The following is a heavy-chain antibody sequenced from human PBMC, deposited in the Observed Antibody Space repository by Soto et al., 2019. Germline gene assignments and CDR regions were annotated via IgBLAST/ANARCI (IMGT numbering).Heavy chain of an antibody. J-gene: IGHJ4*02. V-gene: IGHV3-74*01. CDR3: ARGARNYYYFDC. Sequence: EVQLVESGGGLVQPGGSLRLSCVASAFTFSNYWIHWVRQAPGKGLVWVSRINGDGSSTNYADSVKGQFTISRDNAKNTVYLQMNSLRVEDTAVYYCARGARNYYYFDCWGQGTLVTVSS. CDR2: INGDGSST. CDR1: AFTFSNYW. D-gene: IGHD1-7*01.